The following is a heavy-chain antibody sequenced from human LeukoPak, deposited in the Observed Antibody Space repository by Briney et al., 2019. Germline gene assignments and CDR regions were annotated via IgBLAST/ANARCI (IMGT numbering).Heavy chain of an antibody. J-gene: IGHJ4*02. V-gene: IGHV3-74*01. Sequence: PGGSLRLSCAASVFTLRSYWMHWVRQAPGKGLVWVSRINSDGISTTYADSVKGRFTISRDNAKNTLYLQMNSLRAEDTAVYYCARDPDRSGWSTFEYWGQGTLVTVSS. CDR1: VFTLRSYW. D-gene: IGHD6-19*01. CDR3: ARDPDRSGWSTFEY. CDR2: INSDGIST.